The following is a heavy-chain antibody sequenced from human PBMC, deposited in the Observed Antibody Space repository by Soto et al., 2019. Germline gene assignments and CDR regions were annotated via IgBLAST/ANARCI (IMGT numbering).Heavy chain of an antibody. Sequence: GASVKVSCKASGGTFSSYTISWVRQAPGQGLEWMGGIIPIFGTANYAQKFQGRVTITADESTSTAYMELSSLRSEDTAVYYCARPSTTVGTYYYYYGMDVWGQGTTVTVSS. J-gene: IGHJ6*02. CDR2: IIPIFGTA. D-gene: IGHD4-17*01. CDR1: GGTFSSYT. V-gene: IGHV1-69*13. CDR3: ARPSTTVGTYYYYYGMDV.